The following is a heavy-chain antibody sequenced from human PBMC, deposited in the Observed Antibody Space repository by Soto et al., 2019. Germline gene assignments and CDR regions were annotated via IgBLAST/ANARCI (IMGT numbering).Heavy chain of an antibody. CDR3: ARDIERDYDSSGYYYVGVADY. D-gene: IGHD3-22*01. CDR2: ITSSSNYI. CDR1: GFTFSNYS. Sequence: GGSLRLSCAASGFTFSNYSMNWVRQAPGKGLDWVSSITSSSNYIYYADSVKGRFTISRDNAKNSLYLQMNSLRAEDTAVYYCARDIERDYDSSGYYYVGVADYWGQGTLVTVSS. V-gene: IGHV3-21*01. J-gene: IGHJ4*02.